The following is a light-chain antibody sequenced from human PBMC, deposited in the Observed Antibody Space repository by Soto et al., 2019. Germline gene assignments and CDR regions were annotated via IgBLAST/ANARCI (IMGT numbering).Light chain of an antibody. Sequence: ILLTQSPCTLSLFPGERATLSCRASQSISGIYLAWYQQKPGQPPRLLMYAASSRASGIPDRFSGSGSGTDFTLTISRLEPEDFAVYYCQQSSSSPITFGQGTRLEIK. CDR2: AAS. J-gene: IGKJ5*01. V-gene: IGKV3-20*01. CDR3: QQSSSSPIT. CDR1: QSISGIY.